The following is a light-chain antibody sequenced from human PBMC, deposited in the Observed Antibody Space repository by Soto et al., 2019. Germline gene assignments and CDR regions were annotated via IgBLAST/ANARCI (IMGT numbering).Light chain of an antibody. CDR2: GAS. V-gene: IGKV3-20*01. CDR1: QTVSSD. CDR3: QQYASAPLT. J-gene: IGKJ1*01. Sequence: EVVMTQSPATLSVSPGERATLSCRASQTVSSDLAWYQQKPGQAPRLVMYGASSRATGIPDRFSASGSGTDFTLTISRLEPEDFAVYYCQQYASAPLTFGLGTKVEIK.